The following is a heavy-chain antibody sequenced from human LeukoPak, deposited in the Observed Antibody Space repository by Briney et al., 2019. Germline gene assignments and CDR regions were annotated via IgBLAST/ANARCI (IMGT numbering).Heavy chain of an antibody. CDR1: GFTFSSYS. V-gene: IGHV3-21*01. D-gene: IGHD6-13*01. J-gene: IGHJ5*02. Sequence: GGSMRLSCAASGFTFSSYSMNWVRQAPGKGLEWVSSISSSSSYIYYADSVKGRFTISRDNAKNSLYLQMNSLRAEDTAVYYCARDAQQLVQSWFDPWGQGTLVTVSS. CDR3: ARDAQQLVQSWFDP. CDR2: ISSSSSYI.